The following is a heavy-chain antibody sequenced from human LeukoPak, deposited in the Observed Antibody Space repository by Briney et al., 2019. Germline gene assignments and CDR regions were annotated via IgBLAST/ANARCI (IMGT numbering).Heavy chain of an antibody. Sequence: SETLSLTCTVSGGSISSYYWSWIRQPPGKGLEWIGYIYYSGSTNYNPSLKSRVTISVDTSKNQFSLKLSSVTAADTAVYYCARRARYCSSTSCYVDIWGQGTMVTVSS. V-gene: IGHV4-59*01. CDR1: GGSISSYY. CDR2: IYYSGST. CDR3: ARRARYCSSTSCYVDI. D-gene: IGHD2-2*01. J-gene: IGHJ3*02.